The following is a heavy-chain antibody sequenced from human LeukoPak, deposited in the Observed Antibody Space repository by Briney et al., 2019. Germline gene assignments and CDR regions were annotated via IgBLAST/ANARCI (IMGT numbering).Heavy chain of an antibody. V-gene: IGHV3-23*01. CDR2: IYEDGGTT. Sequence: GGSLRLSCVGSGFTFRSHAMSWVRQAPEKGLEFVSGIYEDGGTTYYADSVKGRFSISRDNSENTLYLQMDSLRGEDTAVYYCAKDFRIGYSAHFDYWGQGALVTVSS. J-gene: IGHJ4*02. CDR3: AKDFRIGYSAHFDY. D-gene: IGHD2-21*01. CDR1: GFTFRSHA.